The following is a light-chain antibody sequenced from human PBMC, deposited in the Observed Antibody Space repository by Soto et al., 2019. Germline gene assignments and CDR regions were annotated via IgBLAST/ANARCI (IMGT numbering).Light chain of an antibody. CDR2: DVS. CDR1: SSDVGGYNY. J-gene: IGLJ1*01. CDR3: SSYTSSSTYV. V-gene: IGLV2-14*01. Sequence: QAVLSQPASVCGSPGEAIAISCTGASSDVGGYNYVSWYQQHPGKAPRLMIYDVSNRPSGVSDRFSGSKSGNTASLTISGLQAEDEAEYYCSSYTSSSTYVFGTGTKVTVL.